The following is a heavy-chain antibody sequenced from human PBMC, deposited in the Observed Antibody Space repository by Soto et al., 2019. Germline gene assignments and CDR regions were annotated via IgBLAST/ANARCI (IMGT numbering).Heavy chain of an antibody. V-gene: IGHV4-39*01. J-gene: IGHJ5*02. Sequence: SETLSLTCTVSGASTSTGGYYWSWIRQHPGKGLEWIGYIYNSGNTYYNPSLKSRVTLSVDTSKNQFSLKLTSVTASDTAVYYCARQRVIPATPTNWFDPWGQGTLVTVSS. CDR2: IYNSGNT. CDR3: ARQRVIPATPTNWFDP. CDR1: GASTSTGGYY. D-gene: IGHD2-15*01.